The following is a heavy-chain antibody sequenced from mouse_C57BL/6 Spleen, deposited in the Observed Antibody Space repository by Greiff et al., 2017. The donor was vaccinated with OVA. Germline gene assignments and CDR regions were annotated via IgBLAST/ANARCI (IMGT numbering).Heavy chain of an antibody. CDR3: ALVPTAQATGSYAMDY. D-gene: IGHD3-2*02. CDR1: GYSITSGYY. J-gene: IGHJ4*01. CDR2: ISYDGSN. V-gene: IGHV3-6*01. Sequence: VQLKESGPGLVKPSQSLSLTCSVTGYSITSGYYWNWIRQFPGNKLEWMGYISYDGSNNYNPSLKNRISITRDTSKNQFFLKLNSVTTEDTATYYCALVPTAQATGSYAMDYWGQGTSVTVAS.